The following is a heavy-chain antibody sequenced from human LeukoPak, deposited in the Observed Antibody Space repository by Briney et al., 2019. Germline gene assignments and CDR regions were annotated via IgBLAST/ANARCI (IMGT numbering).Heavy chain of an antibody. V-gene: IGHV3-30*04. CDR3: AKNFYDSSGYYQTYYYYMDV. CDR2: ISYDGSNK. Sequence: GGSLRLSCAASGFTFSSYAVHWVRQAPGKGLEWVAVISYDGSNKYYADSVKGRFTISRDNSKNTLYLQMNSLRAEDTAVYYCAKNFYDSSGYYQTYYYYMDVWGKGTTVTVSS. CDR1: GFTFSSYA. D-gene: IGHD3-22*01. J-gene: IGHJ6*03.